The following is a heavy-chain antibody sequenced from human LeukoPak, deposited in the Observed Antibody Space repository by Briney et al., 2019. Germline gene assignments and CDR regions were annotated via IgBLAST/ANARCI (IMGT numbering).Heavy chain of an antibody. Sequence: SETLSLTCTVSSGSISTSNYYWGWVRQPPGKALEWIGNIFYSGSTYYSPSLKSRVTISLDTSKNQFSLKLSSVTAADTAVYYCARGRYDFWSGYARLPFDYWGQGTLVTVSS. D-gene: IGHD3-3*01. CDR1: SGSISTSNYY. CDR2: IFYSGST. V-gene: IGHV4-39*07. J-gene: IGHJ4*02. CDR3: ARGRYDFWSGYARLPFDY.